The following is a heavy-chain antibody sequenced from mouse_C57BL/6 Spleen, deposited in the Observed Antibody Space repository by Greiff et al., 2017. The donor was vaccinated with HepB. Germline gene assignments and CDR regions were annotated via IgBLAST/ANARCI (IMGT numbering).Heavy chain of an antibody. Sequence: EVNLVESEGGLVQPGSSMKLSCTASGFTFSDYYMAWVRQVPEKGLEWVANINYDGSSTYYLDSLKSRFIISRDNAKNILYLQMSSLKSEDTATYYCARENAPYAMDYWGQGTSVTVSS. J-gene: IGHJ4*01. V-gene: IGHV5-16*01. CDR3: ARENAPYAMDY. CDR1: GFTFSDYY. CDR2: INYDGSST.